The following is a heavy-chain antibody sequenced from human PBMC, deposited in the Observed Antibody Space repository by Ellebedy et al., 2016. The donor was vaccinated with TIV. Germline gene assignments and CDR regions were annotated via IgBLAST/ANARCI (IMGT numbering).Heavy chain of an antibody. D-gene: IGHD2-2*01. CDR3: ARDGGGYCSSTSCYAGGGWYYYYGMDV. CDR2: ISYDGSNK. V-gene: IGHV3-30*03. CDR1: GFTFSSYA. Sequence: GESLKISXAASGFTFSSYAMSWVRQAPGKGLEWVAVISYDGSNKYYADSVKGRFTISRDNSKNTLYLQMNSLRAEDTAVYYCARDGGGYCSSTSCYAGGGWYYYYGMDVWGQGTTVTVSS. J-gene: IGHJ6*02.